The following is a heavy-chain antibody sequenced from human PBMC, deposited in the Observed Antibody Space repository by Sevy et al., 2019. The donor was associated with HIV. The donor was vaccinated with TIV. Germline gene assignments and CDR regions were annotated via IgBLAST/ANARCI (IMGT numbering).Heavy chain of an antibody. D-gene: IGHD5-18*01. CDR1: GFTFSNYA. CDR2: ISGSAHRT. Sequence: GGSLRLSCAASGFTFSNYAMSWVRQTPGKGLEWVSAISGSAHRTYYTDSVKGRFTISRDNSKNMLFLQMNSLRAEDTAVYYCVKEVSEYSYSDYWGQGTLVTVPS. V-gene: IGHV3-23*01. CDR3: VKEVSEYSYSDY. J-gene: IGHJ4*02.